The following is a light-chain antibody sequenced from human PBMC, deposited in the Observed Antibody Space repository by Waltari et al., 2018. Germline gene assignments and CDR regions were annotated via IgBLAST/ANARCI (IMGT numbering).Light chain of an antibody. Sequence: QSLLTPAPSASGTPGQRVTVSCSGSMSNVGGGGVDWSQQVPGEARKLLIYSTDARPSWVPDRFSGSKSGTSASLAIRGLRSEDEGDYYCASWDSGLKAYVFGTGTKVTAL. CDR2: STD. CDR3: ASWDSGLKAYV. J-gene: IGLJ1*01. CDR1: MSNVGGGG. V-gene: IGLV1-44*01.